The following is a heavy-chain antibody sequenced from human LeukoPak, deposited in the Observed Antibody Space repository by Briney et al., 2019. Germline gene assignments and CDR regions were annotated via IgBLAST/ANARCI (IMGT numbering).Heavy chain of an antibody. CDR1: GGSISSGSYY. V-gene: IGHV4-61*02. CDR2: IYTSGST. CDR3: ARGVLANDFDY. J-gene: IGHJ4*02. Sequence: SQTLSLTCTVSGGSISSGSYYWSWIRQPAGKGLEWIGRIYTSGSTNYNPSLKSRVTISVDTSENQFSLKLSSVTAAGTAVYYCARGVLANDFDYWGQGTLVTVSS. D-gene: IGHD3-3*02.